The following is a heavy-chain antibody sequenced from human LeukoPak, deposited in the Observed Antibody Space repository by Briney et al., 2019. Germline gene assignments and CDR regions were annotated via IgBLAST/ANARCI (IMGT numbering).Heavy chain of an antibody. CDR2: HSSSGSTI. D-gene: IGHD3-10*01. J-gene: IGHJ4*02. CDR3: ARGLFRGHTGEEDYYGSGSYYDPTDY. Sequence: PGGSLRLSCAASGFSFSDYYMSWIRQAPGKWLEWVSYHSSSGSTIYYADSVKGRFTISRDNAKNSLYLQVNSLRAEDTAVYYCARGLFRGHTGEEDYYGSGSYYDPTDYWGQGTLVTVSS. CDR1: GFSFSDYY. V-gene: IGHV3-11*01.